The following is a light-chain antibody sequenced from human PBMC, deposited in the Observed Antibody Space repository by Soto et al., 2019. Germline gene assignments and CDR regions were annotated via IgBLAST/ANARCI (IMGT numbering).Light chain of an antibody. CDR3: CSYASSGTYV. Sequence: QSVLTQSASVSGSPGQSITISCTGTSSDVGSYNLVSWYQQHPGKAPKLMVYEGSKRPSGISSRFSGSKSGNTASLTISGLQAEDEADFYCCSYASSGTYVFGTGTKVTV. V-gene: IGLV2-23*01. CDR2: EGS. CDR1: SSDVGSYNL. J-gene: IGLJ1*01.